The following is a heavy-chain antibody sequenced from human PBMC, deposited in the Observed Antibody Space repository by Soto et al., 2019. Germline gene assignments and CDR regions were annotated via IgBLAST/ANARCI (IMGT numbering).Heavy chain of an antibody. J-gene: IGHJ6*02. CDR3: AKSGGFSGYDWRGYYYYGMDV. V-gene: IGHV3-23*01. Sequence: VQLLESGGGLKQPGESLRLSCAASGFSFSSYAMSWVRQAPGKGLEWVSGIRDSGGNTYYADSVKGRFTISRDNSKNTVYLQMNSLIAEDTAVYYCAKSGGFSGYDWRGYYYYGMDVWGQGTTVTVSS. CDR1: GFSFSSYA. D-gene: IGHD5-12*01. CDR2: IRDSGGNT.